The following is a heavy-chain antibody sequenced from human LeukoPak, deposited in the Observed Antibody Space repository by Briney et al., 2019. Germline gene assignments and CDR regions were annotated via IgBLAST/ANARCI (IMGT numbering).Heavy chain of an antibody. Sequence: GGSLRLSCAASGFTFSSYWMSWVRQAPGKGLEWVANIKEDGSEMHYVDSVKGRFTISRDNAKNSVYLQMNSLRAEDTSVYYCAREGSGRYVGTGAQSWGQGTLVTVSS. J-gene: IGHJ5*02. CDR3: AREGSGRYVGTGAQS. CDR2: IKEDGSEM. CDR1: GFTFSSYW. V-gene: IGHV3-7*01. D-gene: IGHD6-19*01.